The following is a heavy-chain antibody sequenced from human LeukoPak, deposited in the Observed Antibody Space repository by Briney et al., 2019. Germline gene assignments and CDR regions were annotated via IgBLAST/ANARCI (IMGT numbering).Heavy chain of an antibody. D-gene: IGHD3-22*01. CDR1: GFTFSSYA. CDR3: AKQSSRLYYYDSSGYYGY. Sequence: PGGSLRLSCAASGFTFSSYAMSWVRQAPGKGLEWVSAISGSGGSTYHADSVKGRFTISRDNSKNTLYLQMNSLRAEDTAVYYCAKQSSRLYYYDSSGYYGYWGQGTLVTVSS. CDR2: ISGSGGST. J-gene: IGHJ4*02. V-gene: IGHV3-23*01.